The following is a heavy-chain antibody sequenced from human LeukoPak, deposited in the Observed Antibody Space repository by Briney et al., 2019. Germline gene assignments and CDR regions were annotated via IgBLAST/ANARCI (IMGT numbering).Heavy chain of an antibody. CDR2: INSVGSST. Sequence: PGGSLRLSCSGSGFTFSGSAMHWVRQASGKGLVWVSRINSVGSSTSYADSVKGRFTISRDNAKNTLYLQMNSLRAEDTAVYYCARERTSGWDAFDFWGQGTLVTVSS. V-gene: IGHV3-74*01. CDR3: ARERTSGWDAFDF. CDR1: GFTFSGSA. J-gene: IGHJ4*02. D-gene: IGHD6-19*01.